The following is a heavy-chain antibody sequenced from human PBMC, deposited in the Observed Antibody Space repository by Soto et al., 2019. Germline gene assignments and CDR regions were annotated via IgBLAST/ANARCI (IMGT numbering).Heavy chain of an antibody. D-gene: IGHD2-2*01. Sequence: GGSLRLSCAASGFTVSSNYMSWVRQAPGKGLEWVSVIYSGGSTYYADSVKGRFTISRDNSKNTLYLQMNSLRAEDTAVYYCASHQLLFRTDLNWFDPWGQGTLVTVSS. J-gene: IGHJ5*02. CDR3: ASHQLLFRTDLNWFDP. CDR1: GFTVSSNY. V-gene: IGHV3-66*04. CDR2: IYSGGST.